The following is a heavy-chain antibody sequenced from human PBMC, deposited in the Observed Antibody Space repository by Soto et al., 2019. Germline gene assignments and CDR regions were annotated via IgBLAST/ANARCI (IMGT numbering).Heavy chain of an antibody. CDR2: IVVGSGNT. CDR3: AADHAAYSSSSGDAFDI. V-gene: IGHV1-58*02. Sequence: ASVKVSCKASGFTFTSSAMQWVRQARGQRLEWIGWIVVGSGNTNYAQKFQERVTITRDMSTSTAYMELSSLRSEDTAVYYCAADHAAYSSSSGDAFDIWGQGTMVTVSS. CDR1: GFTFTSSA. J-gene: IGHJ3*02. D-gene: IGHD6-6*01.